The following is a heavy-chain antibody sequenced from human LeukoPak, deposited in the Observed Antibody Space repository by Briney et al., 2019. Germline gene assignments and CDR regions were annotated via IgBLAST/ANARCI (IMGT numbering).Heavy chain of an antibody. CDR3: TTTPGDSIGYGNGY. V-gene: IGHV3-15*01. Sequence: PGGSLTPSCAASGFTLSNTWMRWVRQAPGKGLEWVGRIKPNSDGGRPDYAAPVKGIFLISRDDSKDTLYLQMNSLKPEDTGVYYCTTTPGDSIGYGNGYWGQGTLVTVSS. J-gene: IGHJ4*02. CDR2: IKPNSDGGRP. CDR1: GFTLSNTW. D-gene: IGHD3-22*01.